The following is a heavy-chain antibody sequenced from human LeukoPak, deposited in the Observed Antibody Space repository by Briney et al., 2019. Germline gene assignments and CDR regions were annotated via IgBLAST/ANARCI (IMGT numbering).Heavy chain of an antibody. Sequence: GGSLRLSCAASGFTFRTHAMHWVRQAPGMGLEWVAFIWFDGSNKYYADSVKGRFTISKDNSENMVYLQMNSLRAEDTAVYYCARERTYSNYLFDYRGQGTLVTVSS. V-gene: IGHV3-33*01. CDR2: IWFDGSNK. CDR3: ARERTYSNYLFDY. D-gene: IGHD4-11*01. J-gene: IGHJ4*02. CDR1: GFTFRTHA.